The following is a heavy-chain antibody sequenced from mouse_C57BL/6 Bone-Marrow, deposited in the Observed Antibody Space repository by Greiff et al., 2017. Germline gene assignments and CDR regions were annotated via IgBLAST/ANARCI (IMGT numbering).Heavy chain of an antibody. Sequence: EVKLVESGGGLVKPGGSLKLSCAASGFTFSDYGMHWVRQAPEKGLEWVADISSDSSTIYYADTVKGRFTISRDNAKNTLFLQMTSLSSEDAAMYYCARLFGYWGQGTLVTVSA. CDR3: ARLFGY. CDR1: GFTFSDYG. V-gene: IGHV5-17*01. J-gene: IGHJ3*01. CDR2: ISSDSSTI.